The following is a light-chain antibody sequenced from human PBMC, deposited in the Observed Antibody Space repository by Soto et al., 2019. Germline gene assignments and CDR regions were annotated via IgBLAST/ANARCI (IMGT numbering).Light chain of an antibody. V-gene: IGLV2-8*01. CDR3: TSHAGNYNFPYG. CDR1: SSDVGGYNY. Sequence: QSVLTHPPSASGSPGQSVAISCTGTSSDVGGYNYVSWYQQHPGKAPQLMVYEVTKRPSGVPDRFSGSKSGNTASLTVSGLQAEDDADYYCTSHAGNYNFPYGCGTGTKGTVL. CDR2: EVT. J-gene: IGLJ1*01.